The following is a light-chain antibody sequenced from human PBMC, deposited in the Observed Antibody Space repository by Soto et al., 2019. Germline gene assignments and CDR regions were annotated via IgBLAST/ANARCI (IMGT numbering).Light chain of an antibody. Sequence: QSVLTQPPSASGTPGQRVTISCSGTSSNIGTNTVNWYQQLPGTAPKVLIYNNHERPSGVPDRFSGSKSGTSASLAISGLQSDDEADYYCAAWDDSLWLLGGGTKLTVL. CDR2: NNH. CDR1: SSNIGTNT. V-gene: IGLV1-44*01. J-gene: IGLJ3*02. CDR3: AAWDDSLWL.